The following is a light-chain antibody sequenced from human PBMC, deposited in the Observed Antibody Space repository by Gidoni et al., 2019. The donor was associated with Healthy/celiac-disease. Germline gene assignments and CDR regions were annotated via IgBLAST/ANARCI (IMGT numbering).Light chain of an antibody. V-gene: IGKV1-39*01. CDR1: QSISSY. J-gene: IGKJ1*01. CDR3: QQSYSTPVT. Sequence: DIQMTQSPSSLSASVGDRVTITCRASQSISSYLNWYQQKPGKAPKLLIYAASSLQSWVPSRFSGSGSGTDFTLTISSLHPEDFATYYCQQSYSTPVTFGQGTKVEIK. CDR2: AAS.